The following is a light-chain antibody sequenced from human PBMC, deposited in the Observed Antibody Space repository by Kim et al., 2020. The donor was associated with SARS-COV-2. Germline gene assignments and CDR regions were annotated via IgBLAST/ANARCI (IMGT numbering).Light chain of an antibody. Sequence: SAYGGDRVTITCRASQGIRNDLTWYQQKPGQAPKRLIYSASNLQTGVPSRFSGSGSGTEFTLTISNVQPEDFATYYCLQYTSHVLSFGGGTKVDIK. J-gene: IGKJ4*01. CDR1: QGIRND. CDR2: SAS. V-gene: IGKV1-17*02. CDR3: LQYTSHVLS.